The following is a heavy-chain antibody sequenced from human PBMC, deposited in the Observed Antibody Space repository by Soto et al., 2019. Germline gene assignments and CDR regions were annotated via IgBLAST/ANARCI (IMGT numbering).Heavy chain of an antibody. CDR2: IYWDDDK. V-gene: IGHV2-5*02. CDR3: AHSGGSESIDTFNI. J-gene: IGHJ3*02. Sequence: QITLKESGPTLVKPTQTLTLTCTFSGFSLSTSGVGVGWIRQPPGKALEWLALIYWDDDKRYSPSLKSRLTIAKDTSKNQVVLTMTNMDPVDTATYYCAHSGGSESIDTFNIWGQGTMVTVSS. D-gene: IGHD1-26*01. CDR1: GFSLSTSGVG.